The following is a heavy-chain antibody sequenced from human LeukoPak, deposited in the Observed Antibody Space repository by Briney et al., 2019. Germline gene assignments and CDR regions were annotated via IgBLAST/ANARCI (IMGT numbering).Heavy chain of an antibody. D-gene: IGHD1-14*01. CDR2: IKRKTDGGTT. V-gene: IGHV3-15*01. CDR1: GFTFSNAW. J-gene: IGHJ4*02. CDR3: TTGITLRARPLDY. Sequence: GGSLRLSCAASGFTFSNAWMSWVRQAPGKGLEWVGRIKRKTDGGTTDYAAPVKGRFTISRDDSKNTLYLQMNSLKTEDTGVYYCTTGITLRARPLDYWGQGTLVTVSS.